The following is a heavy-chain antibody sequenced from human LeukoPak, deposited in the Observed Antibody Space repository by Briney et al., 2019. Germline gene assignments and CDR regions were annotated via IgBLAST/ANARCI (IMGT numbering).Heavy chain of an antibody. CDR3: ASLRKGWYAPIYAFDI. V-gene: IGHV4-4*07. Sequence: SETLSLTCTVPGDSISSYYWSWIRQPAGKGLEWIGRIYISGSTNYNPSLKSRVTMSVDTSKNQFSLKLSSVTAADTAVYYCASLRKGWYAPIYAFDIWGQGTMVTVSS. J-gene: IGHJ3*02. D-gene: IGHD6-19*01. CDR2: IYISGST. CDR1: GDSISSYY.